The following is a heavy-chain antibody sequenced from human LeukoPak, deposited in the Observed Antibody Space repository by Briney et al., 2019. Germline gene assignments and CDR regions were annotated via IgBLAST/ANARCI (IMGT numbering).Heavy chain of an antibody. V-gene: IGHV1-69*06. CDR1: GGTFSSYA. D-gene: IGHD6-6*01. CDR3: ARDPPGRPYSSSSYG. CDR2: IIPMFGTA. J-gene: IGHJ4*02. Sequence: GASVKVSCKASGGTFSSYAISWVRQAPGQGLEGMGGIIPMFGTANYAQKFQGRVTITADKSTSTAYMELSRLRSEDTAVYSCARDPPGRPYSSSSYGWGQGNLVTVSS.